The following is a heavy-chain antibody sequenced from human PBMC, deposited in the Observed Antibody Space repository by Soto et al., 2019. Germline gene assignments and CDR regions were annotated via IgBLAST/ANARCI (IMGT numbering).Heavy chain of an antibody. D-gene: IGHD1-26*01. CDR2: ISASGGST. Sequence: GSPRLSCSSSVFTVISYAMSWFRQAPGKGLEWVSAISASGGSTYYADSVKGRFTLSRDNSKNTLYLQMDSLRAGDTAVYYCAKGSYSGVYSDFDHWGQGTLVTVSS. CDR1: VFTVISYA. V-gene: IGHV3-23*01. J-gene: IGHJ4*02. CDR3: AKGSYSGVYSDFDH.